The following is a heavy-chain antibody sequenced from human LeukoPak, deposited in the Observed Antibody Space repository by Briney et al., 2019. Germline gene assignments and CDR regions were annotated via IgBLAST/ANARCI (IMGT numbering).Heavy chain of an antibody. CDR3: VKSNSRYQPWTLDI. Sequence: SETLSLTCTVSGGSISSYYWSWIRQPPGKGLEWIGYIYYSGSTNYNPSLKSRVTISVDTSKNQFSLKLSSVTAADTAVYYCVKSNSRYQPWTLDIWGRGTMVTVSS. CDR1: GGSISSYY. V-gene: IGHV4-59*01. CDR2: IYYSGST. J-gene: IGHJ3*02. D-gene: IGHD2-2*01.